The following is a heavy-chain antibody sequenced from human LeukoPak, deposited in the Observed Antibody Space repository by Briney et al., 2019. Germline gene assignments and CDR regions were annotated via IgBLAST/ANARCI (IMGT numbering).Heavy chain of an antibody. D-gene: IGHD2-15*01. V-gene: IGHV3-74*03. CDR1: GFTFSSYW. CDR3: AREIPGRIAADC. J-gene: IGHJ4*02. Sequence: GGSLRLFCAASGFTFSSYWMHWVRQAPGKGLVWVSRIYSDGSSYTADSVKGRLTVSRDNAKSSLFLQMHSLRAEDTAIYYCAREIPGRIAADCWGQGTLVTVSS. CDR2: IYSDGSSY.